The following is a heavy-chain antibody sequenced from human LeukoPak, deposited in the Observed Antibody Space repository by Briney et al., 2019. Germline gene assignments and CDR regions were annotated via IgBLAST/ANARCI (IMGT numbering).Heavy chain of an antibody. J-gene: IGHJ4*02. Sequence: GGSLRLSCAASGFNFNSYAMNWVRQAPGKGLEWVSLISASGGSTYYADSVKGRFTISRDNSKNTLYLQMNSLRAEDTAVHYCAKDWGGLRGDWYYFDYWGQGTLVTVSS. V-gene: IGHV3-23*01. D-gene: IGHD2-21*02. CDR2: ISASGGST. CDR3: AKDWGGLRGDWYYFDY. CDR1: GFNFNSYA.